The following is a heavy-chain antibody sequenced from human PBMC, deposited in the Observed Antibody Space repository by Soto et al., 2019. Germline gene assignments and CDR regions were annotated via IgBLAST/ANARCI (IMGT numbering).Heavy chain of an antibody. CDR3: ARESPRFYGSSTYPTWMDP. V-gene: IGHV4-61*01. Sequence: SETLSLTCNVSGGSVTDASYYWSWIRQPPGQGLEWIGYVYYSGYTNYNPSLEGRVTISLDKSKNQFSLKLKSLTAADTAVYFCARESPRFYGSSTYPTWMDPWGQGTLVTVSS. D-gene: IGHD3-10*01. J-gene: IGHJ5*02. CDR2: VYYSGYT. CDR1: GGSVTDASYY.